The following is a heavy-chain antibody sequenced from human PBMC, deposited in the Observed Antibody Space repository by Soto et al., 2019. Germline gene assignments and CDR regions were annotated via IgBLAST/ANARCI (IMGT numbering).Heavy chain of an antibody. Sequence: TSETLSLTCTVSGGSISSYYWSCIRQPPWKGLEWIGYIYYSGSTNYNPSLKSRVTISVDTSKNQFSLKLSSVTAADTAVYYCARGRTDYYDSSGGPPAFDYWGQGTLVTVS. CDR3: ARGRTDYYDSSGGPPAFDY. J-gene: IGHJ4*02. CDR1: GGSISSYY. V-gene: IGHV4-59*01. CDR2: IYYSGST. D-gene: IGHD3-22*01.